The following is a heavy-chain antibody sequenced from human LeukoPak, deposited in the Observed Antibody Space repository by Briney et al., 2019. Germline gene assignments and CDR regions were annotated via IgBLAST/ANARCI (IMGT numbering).Heavy chain of an antibody. CDR3: AKGGRVYGSGSFYFDY. CDR1: GFTFSSYA. J-gene: IGHJ4*02. Sequence: GGSLRLSCAASGFTFSSYAMSWVRQAPGKGLEWVSAISGSGGSTYYADSVKGRFTISRDNSKNTLYLQMNSLRAEDTAVYYCAKGGRVYGSGSFYFDYWGQGTLVTVSS. CDR2: ISGSGGST. V-gene: IGHV3-23*01. D-gene: IGHD3-10*01.